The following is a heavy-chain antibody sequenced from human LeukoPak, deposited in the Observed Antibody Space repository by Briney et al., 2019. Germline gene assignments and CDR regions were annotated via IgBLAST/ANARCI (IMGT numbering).Heavy chain of an antibody. Sequence: GGSLRLSCAASGFTFSSYGMHWVRQAPGKGLEWVAFIRYDGSNKYYADSVKGRFTISRDNSKNTLYLQMSSLRAEDTAVYYCAKDPLYSSTSGAFDYWGQGTLVTVSS. CDR3: AKDPLYSSTSGAFDY. CDR2: IRYDGSNK. D-gene: IGHD6-6*01. CDR1: GFTFSSYG. V-gene: IGHV3-30*02. J-gene: IGHJ4*02.